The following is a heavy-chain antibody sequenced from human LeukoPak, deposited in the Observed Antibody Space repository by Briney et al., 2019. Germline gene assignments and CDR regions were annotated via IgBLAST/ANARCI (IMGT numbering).Heavy chain of an antibody. CDR3: ARPGAVPFYDFWSGYSVGMDV. CDR2: INPSGGST. J-gene: IGHJ6*02. CDR1: GYTFTSYY. D-gene: IGHD3-3*01. V-gene: IGHV1-46*01. Sequence: ASVKVSCKASGYTFTSYYMHWVRQAPGQGLEWMGIINPSGGSTSYAQKFQGRVTMTRDTSTSTVYMELSSLRSEDTAVYYCARPGAVPFYDFWSGYSVGMDVWGQGTTVTVSS.